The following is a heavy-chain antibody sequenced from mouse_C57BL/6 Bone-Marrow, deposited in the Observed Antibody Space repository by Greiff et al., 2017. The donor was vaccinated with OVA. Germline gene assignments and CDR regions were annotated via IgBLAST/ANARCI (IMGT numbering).Heavy chain of an antibody. D-gene: IGHD3-3*01. CDR2: IDPSDSYT. Sequence: QVQLQQPGAELVMPGASVTLSCKASGYTFTSYWMHWVKQRPGQGLEWIGEIDPSDSYTKYNQKFKGKSQLTVDKSSSTAYMQLSSLTSEDSAVYYCAREGLIRYFDDWGTGTTVTVSS. J-gene: IGHJ1*03. V-gene: IGHV1-69*01. CDR1: GYTFTSYW. CDR3: AREGLIRYFDD.